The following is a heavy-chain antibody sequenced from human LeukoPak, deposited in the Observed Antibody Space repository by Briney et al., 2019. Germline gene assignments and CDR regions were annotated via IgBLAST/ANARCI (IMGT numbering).Heavy chain of an antibody. Sequence: SETLSLTCTVSGGSISSYYWSWIRQPAGKGLEWIGRIYNSGSTTYNPSLKSRVTISVDTSKNHFSLKLTSVTAADTAVYYCARYYAGDECFDHWGQGALVTVSS. J-gene: IGHJ4*02. D-gene: IGHD2-21*02. CDR3: ARYYAGDECFDH. CDR2: IYNSGST. V-gene: IGHV4-4*07. CDR1: GGSISSYY.